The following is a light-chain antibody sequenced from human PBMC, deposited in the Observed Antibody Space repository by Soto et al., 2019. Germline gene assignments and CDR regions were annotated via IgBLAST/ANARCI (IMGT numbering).Light chain of an antibody. CDR2: EVS. CDR1: SGDVGAYDY. CDR3: SSYTISSTYV. J-gene: IGLJ1*01. Sequence: QSALTQPASVSGSPGQSITISCTGTSGDVGAYDYVSWYQHHPGKAPKLMIYEVSNRPSGVSTRFSGSKSVNTASLTISGLQAEDDADYYCSSYTISSTYVFGSGTKVTVL. V-gene: IGLV2-14*01.